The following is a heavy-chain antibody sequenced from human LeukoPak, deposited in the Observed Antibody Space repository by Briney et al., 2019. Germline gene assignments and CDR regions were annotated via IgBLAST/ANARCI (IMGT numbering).Heavy chain of an antibody. J-gene: IGHJ6*02. CDR1: GGSISSGGYY. Sequence: SQTLSLTCTVSGGSISSGGYYWSWIRQPPGKGLEWIGYIYHSGSTYYNPSLKSRVTISVDRSKNQFSLKLSSVTAADAAVYYCARHRQSGYYLYYFGMDVWGQGTTVTVSS. D-gene: IGHD2/OR15-2a*01. V-gene: IGHV4-30-2*01. CDR3: ARHRQSGYYLYYFGMDV. CDR2: IYHSGST.